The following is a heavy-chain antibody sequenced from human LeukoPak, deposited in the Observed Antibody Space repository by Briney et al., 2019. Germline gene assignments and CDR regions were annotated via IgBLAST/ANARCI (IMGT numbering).Heavy chain of an antibody. CDR3: AKDGSWLTQWLGYYFDY. J-gene: IGHJ4*02. V-gene: IGHV3-66*01. CDR1: GFIVSSNS. D-gene: IGHD6-19*01. Sequence: GGSLRLSCAASGFIVSSNSMSWVRQAPGKGLEWVSLIYTGGTTYYADSVKGRFIISRDNSKITLDLQMNSLRAEDTAVYYCAKDGSWLTQWLGYYFDYWGQGTLVTVSS. CDR2: IYTGGTT.